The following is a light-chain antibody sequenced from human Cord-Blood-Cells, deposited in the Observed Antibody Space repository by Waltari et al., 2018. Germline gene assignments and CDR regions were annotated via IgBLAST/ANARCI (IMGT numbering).Light chain of an antibody. J-gene: IGLJ1*01. CDR3: SSYTSSSTYV. V-gene: IGLV2-14*03. CDR2: DVS. Sequence: QSALTQPASVSGSPGQSITISCTGTSSNVGGYNYVSWYQPPPGKAPKLMIYDVSNRPSGVSNRFSGSKSGNTASLTISGLQAEDEADYYCSSYTSSSTYVVGTGTKVTVL. CDR1: SSNVGGYNY.